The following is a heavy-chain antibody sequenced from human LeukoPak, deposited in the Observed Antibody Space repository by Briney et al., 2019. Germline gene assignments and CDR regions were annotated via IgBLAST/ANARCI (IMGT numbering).Heavy chain of an antibody. V-gene: IGHV1-18*01. D-gene: IGHD2-8*01. CDR2: SSGDNGNT. Sequence: ASVKVSCKASGYRFISSGINWVRQAPGQGPEWMGWSSGDNGNTHYAQRFQGRVTMTTDTSTDTAYMELRSLTSDDTAVYYCARDDCINGVCYVGASWGQGTLVTVSS. CDR1: GYRFISSG. J-gene: IGHJ5*02. CDR3: ARDDCINGVCYVGAS.